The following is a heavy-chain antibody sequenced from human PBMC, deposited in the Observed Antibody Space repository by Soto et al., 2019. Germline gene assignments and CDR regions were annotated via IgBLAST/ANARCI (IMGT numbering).Heavy chain of an antibody. CDR2: ISYDGSNK. CDR1: GFTFSSYA. CDR3: ARGSYLDYYYGMDV. D-gene: IGHD1-26*01. Sequence: GRSLRLSCAASGFTFSSYAMHWVRQAPGKGLEWVAVISYDGSNKYYADSVKGRFTISRDNSKNTLYLQMNSLRAEDTAVYYCARGSYLDYYYGMDVWGQGTTVTVSS. J-gene: IGHJ6*02. V-gene: IGHV3-30-3*01.